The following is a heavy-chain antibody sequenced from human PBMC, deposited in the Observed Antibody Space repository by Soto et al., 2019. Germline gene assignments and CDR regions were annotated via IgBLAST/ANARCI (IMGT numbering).Heavy chain of an antibody. J-gene: IGHJ6*02. CDR2: FIPIFPTP. CDR1: GGTFSTSA. D-gene: IGHD5-12*01. Sequence: QVQLEQSGAEVKKPGSSVKVSCKASGGTFSTSAISWVRQAPGQGLEWMGGFIPIFPTPDYAHKIQDSLTITADQSTSTAFIELIGSKSDDMAVYYCAIDKDRLQLCGNYYYILDVWGQGTTFTVSS. CDR3: AIDKDRLQLCGNYYYILDV. V-gene: IGHV1-69*12.